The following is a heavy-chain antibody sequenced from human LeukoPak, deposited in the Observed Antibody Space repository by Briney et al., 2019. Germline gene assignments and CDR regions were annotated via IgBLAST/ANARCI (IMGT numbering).Heavy chain of an antibody. D-gene: IGHD6-13*01. V-gene: IGHV3-23*01. CDR1: GFTFNSYA. CDR2: ISGSGGST. CDR3: AKAQDPIAAAGTSPLDY. Sequence: GGSLRLSCAASGFTFNSYAMSWVRQAPGKGLEWVSAISGSGGSTFYADSVKGRFTISRDNSKNTLSLQMNSLRAEDTAVYYCAKAQDPIAAAGTSPLDYWGQGTLVTVSS. J-gene: IGHJ4*02.